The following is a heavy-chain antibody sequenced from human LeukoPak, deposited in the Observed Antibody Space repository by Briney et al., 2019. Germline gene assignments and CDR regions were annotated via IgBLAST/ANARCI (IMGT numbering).Heavy chain of an antibody. D-gene: IGHD3-3*01. J-gene: IGHJ4*02. CDR2: INHNSGGT. Sequence: ASVKVSCKASGYTFTGYYMHWVRQPPGQGLEWMGWINHNSGGTNYAQKFQGRVTMPRDTSISTAYMELSRLRSDDTAVYYCARGNLYYDFWSGRDPYYFDYWGQGTLVTASS. CDR3: ARGNLYYDFWSGRDPYYFDY. CDR1: GYTFTGYY. V-gene: IGHV1-2*02.